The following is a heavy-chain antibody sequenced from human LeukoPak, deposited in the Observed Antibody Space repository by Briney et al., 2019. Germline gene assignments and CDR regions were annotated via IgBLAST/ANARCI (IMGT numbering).Heavy chain of an antibody. Sequence: SATLSLTCTVSGGSISSYYWSWIRQPPGKGLEWIGYIYYSGSTNYNPSLKSRVTISVDTSKNQLSLKLSSVTAADTAVYYCAREGDSSGWYFDYWGQGTLVTVSS. J-gene: IGHJ4*02. CDR2: IYYSGST. CDR3: AREGDSSGWYFDY. V-gene: IGHV4-59*01. D-gene: IGHD6-19*01. CDR1: GGSISSYY.